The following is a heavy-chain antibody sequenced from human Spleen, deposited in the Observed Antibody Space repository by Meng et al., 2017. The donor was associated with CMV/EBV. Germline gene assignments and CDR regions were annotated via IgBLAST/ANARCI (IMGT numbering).Heavy chain of an antibody. V-gene: IGHV3-15*01. CDR2: IKSKTDGGTT. J-gene: IGHJ5*02. CDR1: GFTFSNAW. Sequence: GESLKISCAVSGFTFSNAWMSWVRQAPGKGLEWVGRIKSKTDGGTTDYAAPVKGRFTISRDDSKNTLYLQMNSLKTEDTAVYYCTTDPIVVVPAALSWGQGTLVTVSS. D-gene: IGHD2-2*01. CDR3: TTDPIVVVPAALS.